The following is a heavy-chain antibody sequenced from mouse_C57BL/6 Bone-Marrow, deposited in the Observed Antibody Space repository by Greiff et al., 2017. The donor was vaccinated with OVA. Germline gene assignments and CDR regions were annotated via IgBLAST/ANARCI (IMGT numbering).Heavy chain of an antibody. CDR3: ARGIGYDWYFDV. D-gene: IGHD2-2*01. J-gene: IGHJ1*03. V-gene: IGHV5-4*03. CDR2: ISDGGSYT. CDR1: GFTFSSYA. Sequence: EVNVVESGGGLVKPGGSLKLSCAASGFTFSSYAMSWVRQTPEKRLEWVATISDGGSYTYYPDNVKGRFTISRDNAKNNLYLQMSHLKSEDTAMYYCARGIGYDWYFDVWGTGTTVTVSS.